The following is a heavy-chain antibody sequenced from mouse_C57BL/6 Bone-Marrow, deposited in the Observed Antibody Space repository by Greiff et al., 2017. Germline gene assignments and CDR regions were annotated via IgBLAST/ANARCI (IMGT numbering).Heavy chain of an antibody. CDR3: SISDNLYYFAMGG. CDR1: GYTFTSYW. D-gene: IGHD1-3*01. Sequence: QVQLQQPGTELVKPGASVKLSCKASGYTFTSYWMHWVKQRPGQGLEWIGNINPGNGGTNYNEKFKSKATLTVDKSSSTAYMQLSSLTSEDSAVYYCSISDNLYYFAMGGWGQGTSVTVSS. CDR2: INPGNGGT. J-gene: IGHJ4*01. V-gene: IGHV1-53*01.